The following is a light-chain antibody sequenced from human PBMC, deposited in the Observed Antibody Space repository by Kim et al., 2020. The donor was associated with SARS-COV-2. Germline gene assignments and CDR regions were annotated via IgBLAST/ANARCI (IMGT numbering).Light chain of an antibody. V-gene: IGLV3-19*01. CDR2: GKN. CDR3: YSRASNDNVV. J-gene: IGLJ2*01. Sequence: SSELTQDPAVSVALGQTVRITCQGDSLRRYYATWYPQKPGQAPILVIYGKNNRPSGIPDRSSGSSSGNTTPLTLPGTQAVDQADFYFYSRASNDNVVFGG. CDR1: SLRRYY.